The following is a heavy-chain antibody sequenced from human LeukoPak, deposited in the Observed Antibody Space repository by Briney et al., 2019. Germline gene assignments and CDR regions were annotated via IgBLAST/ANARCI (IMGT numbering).Heavy chain of an antibody. CDR3: ARVSGGYYYYMDV. J-gene: IGHJ6*03. D-gene: IGHD3-10*01. CDR1: GGSFSGYY. V-gene: IGHV4-34*01. Sequence: TSETLSLTCAVYGGSFSGYYWSWIRQPPGKGLEWIGEINHSGSTNYNPSLKSRVTISVDTSKNQFSLKLSSVTAADTAVYYCARVSGGYYYYMDVWGKGTTVTVSS. CDR2: INHSGST.